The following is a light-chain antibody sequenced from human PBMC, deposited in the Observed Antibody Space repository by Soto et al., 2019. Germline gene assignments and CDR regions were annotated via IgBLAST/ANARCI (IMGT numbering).Light chain of an antibody. V-gene: IGKV3-20*01. Sequence: EIVLTQSPGTLSLSPGERATLSCRASQSVSSNYLAWYQQKPGQAPRLLIYGASSRATGIPDRCSGSGSEIDFTITNRRLEPEDLAVYYCQQYGSPPLFTFGPGTKVDIK. J-gene: IGKJ3*01. CDR3: QQYGSPPLFT. CDR1: QSVSSNY. CDR2: GAS.